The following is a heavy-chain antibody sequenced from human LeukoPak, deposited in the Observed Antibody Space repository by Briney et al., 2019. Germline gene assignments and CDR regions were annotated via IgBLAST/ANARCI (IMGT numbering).Heavy chain of an antibody. Sequence: PGGSLRLSCAGSGFSVSNYYMSWVRQAPGKGLEWVGRIKSKSDGGTIDYAAPVKGRFTISRDDSRNTLYLQMNSLKTEDTAVYYCTTRRQDGWWGQGTLVTVS. D-gene: IGHD2-15*01. CDR1: GFSVSNYY. CDR2: IKSKSDGGTI. V-gene: IGHV3-15*01. CDR3: TTRRQDGW. J-gene: IGHJ4*02.